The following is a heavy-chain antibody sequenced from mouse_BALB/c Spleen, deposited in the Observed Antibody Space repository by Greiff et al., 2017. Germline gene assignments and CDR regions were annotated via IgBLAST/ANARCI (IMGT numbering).Heavy chain of an antibody. Sequence: EVQGVESGGGLVQPGGSLKLSCAASGFTFSSYTMSWVRQTPEKRLEWVAYISNGGGSTYYPDTLKGRFTISRDNAKNTLYLQMSSLKSEDTAMYYCASLYYGNSGFAYWGQGTLVTVSA. D-gene: IGHD2-1*01. J-gene: IGHJ3*01. CDR2: ISNGGGST. CDR3: ASLYYGNSGFAY. V-gene: IGHV5-12-2*01. CDR1: GFTFSSYT.